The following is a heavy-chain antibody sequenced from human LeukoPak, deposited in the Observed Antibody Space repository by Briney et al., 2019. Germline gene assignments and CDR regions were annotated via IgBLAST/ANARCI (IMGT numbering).Heavy chain of an antibody. CDR2: TYYRSKWYN. Sequence: SQTLSLTCAISGDSVSSNSAAWNWIRQSPSRGLEWLGRTYYRSKWYNDYALSVKTRITINPDTSKNQFSLQLNSVTPDDTAVYYCARDQIAAAGPTDYWGQGTLVTVSS. D-gene: IGHD6-13*01. CDR1: GDSVSSNSAA. CDR3: ARDQIAAAGPTDY. J-gene: IGHJ4*02. V-gene: IGHV6-1*01.